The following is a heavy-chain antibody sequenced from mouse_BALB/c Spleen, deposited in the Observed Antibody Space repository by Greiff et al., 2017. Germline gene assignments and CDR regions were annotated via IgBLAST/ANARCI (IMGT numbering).Heavy chain of an antibody. CDR3: ARGYGNLLDD. J-gene: IGHJ2*01. CDR2: INPSTGYT. V-gene: IGHV1-7*01. D-gene: IGHD2-10*02. Sequence: VQLQQSGAELAKPGASVKMSCKASGYTFTSYWMHWVKQRPGQGLEWIGYINPSTGYTEYNQKFKDKATLTADKSSSTAYMQLSSLTSEDSAVYYCARGYGNLLDDWGQGTTLTVSS. CDR1: GYTFTSYW.